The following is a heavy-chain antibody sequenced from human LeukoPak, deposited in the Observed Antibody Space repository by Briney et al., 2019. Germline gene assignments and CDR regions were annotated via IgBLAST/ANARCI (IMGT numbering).Heavy chain of an antibody. Sequence: SETLSLTCTVSGGSINTYYWSWIRQPPGKGLEWSGYINYGGSTYSNPSLKGRVIISADTSKNQFSLKLTSVTAADTAVYYCARSSVSGTYSGGYWGQGILVTVSS. CDR3: ARSSVSGTYSGGY. V-gene: IGHV4-59*08. D-gene: IGHD3-10*01. CDR2: INYGGST. J-gene: IGHJ4*02. CDR1: GGSINTYY.